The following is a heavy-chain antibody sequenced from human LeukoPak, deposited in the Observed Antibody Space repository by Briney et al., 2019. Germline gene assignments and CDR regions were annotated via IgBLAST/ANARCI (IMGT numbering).Heavy chain of an antibody. CDR1: GFIFSTYA. J-gene: IGHJ4*02. Sequence: PGGSLRLSCAASGFIFSTYALSWVRQAPGKGLEWVSATSGNGVKTYYADSVKGRFTISRDNSKNTLYLQMNSLRAEDTAVYYCAKWLGGWFLSSMYYFDYWGQGTLVTVSS. V-gene: IGHV3-23*01. D-gene: IGHD3-10*01. CDR2: TSGNGVKT. CDR3: AKWLGGWFLSSMYYFDY.